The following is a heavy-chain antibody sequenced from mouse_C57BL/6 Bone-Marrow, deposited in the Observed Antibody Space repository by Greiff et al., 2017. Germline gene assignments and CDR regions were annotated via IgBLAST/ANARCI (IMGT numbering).Heavy chain of an antibody. V-gene: IGHV14-4*01. CDR2: IDPENGDT. CDR1: GFNIKDDY. D-gene: IGHD1-1*01. CDR3: TMKFPQFITTVVATRDY. J-gene: IGHJ2*01. Sequence: VQLQQSGAELVRPGASVKLSCTASGFNIKDDYMHWVKQRPEQGLEWIGWIDPENGDTEYASKFQGKATITADTSSNTAYLQLSSLTSEDTAVYYCTMKFPQFITTVVATRDYWGQGTTLTVSS.